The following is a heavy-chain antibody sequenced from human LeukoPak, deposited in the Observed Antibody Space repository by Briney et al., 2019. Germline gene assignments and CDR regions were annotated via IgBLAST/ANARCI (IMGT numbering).Heavy chain of an antibody. CDR2: ISYDGSNK. J-gene: IGHJ2*01. CDR3: AKDLYLWCFDL. D-gene: IGHD3-10*01. Sequence: GSLRLSCAASGFTFSSYAMHWVRQAPGKGLEWVAVISYDGSNKYYADSVKGRFTISRDNSKNTLYLQMNSLRAEDTAVYYCAKDLYLWCFDLWGRGTLVTVSS. V-gene: IGHV3-30-3*01. CDR1: GFTFSSYA.